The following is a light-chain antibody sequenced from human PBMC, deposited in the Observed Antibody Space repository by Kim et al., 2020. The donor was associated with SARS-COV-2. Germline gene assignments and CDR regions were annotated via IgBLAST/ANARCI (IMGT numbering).Light chain of an antibody. J-gene: IGKJ1*01. CDR1: QSVSRW. CDR3: QHRQT. CDR2: DGS. Sequence: LSSSVGDRVTLTCRASQSVSRWLAWYQQKPGKAPKLLIYDGSNLQSGVPSRFSGSGSGTEFTLTISSLQPDDFAIYYCQHRQTFGQGTKVDIK. V-gene: IGKV1-5*01.